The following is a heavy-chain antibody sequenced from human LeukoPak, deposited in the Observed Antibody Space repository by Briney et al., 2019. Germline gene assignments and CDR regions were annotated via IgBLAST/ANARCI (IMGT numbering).Heavy chain of an antibody. D-gene: IGHD3-22*01. J-gene: IGHJ4*02. CDR1: GYTFTGYY. V-gene: IGHV1-2*02. CDR2: INPNSGGT. Sequence: ASVKVSCKASGYTFTGYYMHRVRQAPGQGLEWMGWINPNSGGTNYAQKFQGRVTMTRDTSISTAYMELSRLRSDDTAVYYCARGEGITMIRIDYWGQGTLVTVSS. CDR3: ARGEGITMIRIDY.